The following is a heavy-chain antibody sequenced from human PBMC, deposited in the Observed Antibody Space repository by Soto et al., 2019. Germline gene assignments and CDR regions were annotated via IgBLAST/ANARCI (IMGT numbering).Heavy chain of an antibody. V-gene: IGHV1-69*13. J-gene: IGHJ5*02. CDR1: GGTFSSYA. CDR3: ARSQISTSTFYRSGWPIPPYNGFDP. Sequence: GASVKVSCKASGGTFSSYAISWVRQAPGQGLEWMGGIIPIFGRANYAQKFQGRVTITADGSTSTAYMELSSLRSEDTAVYYCARSQISTSTFYRSGWPIPPYNGFDPWGQGTLVTVSS. CDR2: IIPIFGRA. D-gene: IGHD6-19*01.